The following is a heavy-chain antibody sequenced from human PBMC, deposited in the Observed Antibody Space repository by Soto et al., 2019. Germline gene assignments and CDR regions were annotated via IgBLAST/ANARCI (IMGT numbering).Heavy chain of an antibody. CDR1: GDSISSYY. Sequence: QVQLQESGPGLGKPSETLSRTCTVSGDSISSYYWSWIRQPPGKGLEWIGYIYFSGTTNYNPSLKSRVTXXXXXXXXXXXXXXXXXXXXXXXXXXXXXXXXXXXYFDPWGQGTLVTVSS. V-gene: IGHV4-59*01. J-gene: IGHJ5*02. CDR3: XXXXXXXXYFDP. CDR2: IYFSGTT.